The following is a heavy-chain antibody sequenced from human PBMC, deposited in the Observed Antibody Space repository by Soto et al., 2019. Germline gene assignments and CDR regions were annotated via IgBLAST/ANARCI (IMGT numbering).Heavy chain of an antibody. Sequence: LRLSCAASGFTFSSYSMNWVRQAPGKGLEWASSISSSSSYIYYADSVKGRFTISRDNAKNSLYLQMNSLRAEDTAVYYCARVRLRQYQLLHDAFDIWGQGTMVTVSS. CDR3: ARVRLRQYQLLHDAFDI. CDR1: GFTFSSYS. D-gene: IGHD2-2*01. J-gene: IGHJ3*02. V-gene: IGHV3-21*01. CDR2: ISSSSSYI.